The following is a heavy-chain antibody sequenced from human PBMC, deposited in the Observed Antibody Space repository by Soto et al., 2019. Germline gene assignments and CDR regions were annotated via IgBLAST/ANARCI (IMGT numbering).Heavy chain of an antibody. D-gene: IGHD3-9*01. Sequence: SETLSLTCAVSGGSISSGGYSWSWIRQPPGKGLEWIGYIYHSGSTYYNPSLKSRVTISVDRSKNQFSLKLSSVTAADTAVYYCARGRSDILTGYGWFDPWGQGTLVTVSS. CDR3: ARGRSDILTGYGWFDP. CDR2: IYHSGST. V-gene: IGHV4-30-2*01. J-gene: IGHJ5*02. CDR1: GGSISSGGYS.